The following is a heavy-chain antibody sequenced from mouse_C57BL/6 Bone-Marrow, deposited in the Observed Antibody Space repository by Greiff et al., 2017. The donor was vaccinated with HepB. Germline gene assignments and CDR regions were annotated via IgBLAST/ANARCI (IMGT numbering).Heavy chain of an antibody. J-gene: IGHJ3*01. Sequence: DVMLVESGPGMVKPSQSLSLTCTVTGYSITSGYDWHWIRHFPGNKLEWMGYISYSGSTNYNPSLKSRISITHDTSKNHFFLKLNSVTTEDTATYYCARGGIYYGSSPWFAYWGQGTLVTVSA. D-gene: IGHD1-1*01. CDR1: GYSITSGYD. V-gene: IGHV3-1*01. CDR3: ARGGIYYGSSPWFAY. CDR2: ISYSGST.